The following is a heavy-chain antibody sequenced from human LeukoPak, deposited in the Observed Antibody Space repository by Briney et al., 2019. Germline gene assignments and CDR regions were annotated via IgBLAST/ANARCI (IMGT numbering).Heavy chain of an antibody. Sequence: PSETLSLTCTVSGGSISSGSYYWSWIRQPAGKGLEWIGRIYTGGSTNYNPSLKSRVTISVDTSKNQFSLKLSSVTAADTAVYYCARRGWYFDLWGRGTLVTVSS. CDR2: IYTGGST. CDR1: GGSISSGSYY. V-gene: IGHV4-61*02. CDR3: ARRGWYFDL. J-gene: IGHJ2*01.